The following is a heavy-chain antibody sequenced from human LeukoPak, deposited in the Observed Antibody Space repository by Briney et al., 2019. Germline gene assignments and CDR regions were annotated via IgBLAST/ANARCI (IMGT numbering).Heavy chain of an antibody. D-gene: IGHD2-15*01. CDR1: GFTFSSYA. V-gene: IGHV3-23*01. J-gene: IGHJ6*03. Sequence: GGSLRLSCAASGFTFSSYAMSWVRQAPGKGLEWVSAISGSGGSTYYADSVKGRFTISRDNSKNTLYLQMGSLRAEDMAVYFCARWALDCSGGSCYYTDYYYYMDVWGKGTTVTVSS. CDR2: ISGSGGST. CDR3: ARWALDCSGGSCYYTDYYYYMDV.